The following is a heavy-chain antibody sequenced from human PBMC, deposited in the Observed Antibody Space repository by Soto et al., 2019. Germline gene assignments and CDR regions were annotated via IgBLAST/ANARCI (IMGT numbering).Heavy chain of an antibody. D-gene: IGHD6-19*01. CDR2: ISAYNGNT. CDR3: ERDRATAVAGLLDY. J-gene: IGHJ4*02. Sequence: GASVKVSCKASGYTFASYAMSWVRHSPGQGLEWMGWISAYNGNTNYAQKRQGRVTMTTDTSTSTAYMELRSLRFDDTAVYYCERDRATAVAGLLDYWGQGTLVTVSS. V-gene: IGHV1-18*04. CDR1: GYTFASYA.